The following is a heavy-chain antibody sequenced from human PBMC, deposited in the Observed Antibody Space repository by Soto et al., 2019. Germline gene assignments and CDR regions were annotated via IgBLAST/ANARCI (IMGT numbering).Heavy chain of an antibody. D-gene: IGHD3-16*02. V-gene: IGHV3-30*18. CDR1: GFTFSSYG. J-gene: IGHJ4*02. CDR2: VSYDGSNK. CDR3: AKALGELSPESYDY. Sequence: GGSLRLSCAASGFTFSSYGMHWVRQAPGKGLEWVAIVSYDGSNKYYTDSVKGRFTISRDNSRNTLYLQMNSLRADDTAVYYCAKALGELSPESYDYWGQGTLVTVSS.